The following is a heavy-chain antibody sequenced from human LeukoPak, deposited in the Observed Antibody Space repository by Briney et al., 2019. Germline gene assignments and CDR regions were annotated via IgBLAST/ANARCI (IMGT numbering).Heavy chain of an antibody. J-gene: IGHJ4*02. CDR2: ISGSGGST. CDR3: VKGSTDVRPYYFDY. CDR1: GFNVFTNY. V-gene: IGHV3-23*01. D-gene: IGHD5/OR15-5a*01. Sequence: GGSLRLSCAASGFNVFTNYMSWVRQAPGRGLEWVSAISGSGGSTYYADSVKGRFTISRDNSKNTLYVQMNTLRAEDTAVYYCVKGSTDVRPYYFDYWGQGTLVTVSS.